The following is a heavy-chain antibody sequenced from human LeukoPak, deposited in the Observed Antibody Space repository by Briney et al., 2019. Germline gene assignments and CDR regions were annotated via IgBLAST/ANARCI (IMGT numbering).Heavy chain of an antibody. V-gene: IGHV4-31*03. CDR2: IYYSGST. CDR1: GGSISSGGYY. J-gene: IGHJ3*02. Sequence: SETLSLTCTVSGGSISSGGYYWSWIRQHPGKGLERIGYIYYSGSTYYNPSLKSRVTISVDTSKNQFSLKLSSVTAADTAVYYCATMVRGVNPSPDAFDIWGQGTMVTVSS. CDR3: ATMVRGVNPSPDAFDI. D-gene: IGHD3-10*01.